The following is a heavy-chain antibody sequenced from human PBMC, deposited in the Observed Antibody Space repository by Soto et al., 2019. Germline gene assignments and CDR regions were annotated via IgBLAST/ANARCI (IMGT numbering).Heavy chain of an antibody. CDR3: AKRYDFWSGRWYGLGV. J-gene: IGHJ6*02. CDR2: IYHIGST. CDR1: GASINSANW. D-gene: IGHD3-3*01. V-gene: IGHV4-4*02. Sequence: QVLLEESGPGLVRPSGTLPLTCSVSGASINSANWWVWVRQPPGKGLEWIGEIYHIGSTTYNPSLKSRATISVDKSKYQFSLIVTSVTAADTAVYYCAKRYDFWSGRWYGLGVWGQGTTVTVSS.